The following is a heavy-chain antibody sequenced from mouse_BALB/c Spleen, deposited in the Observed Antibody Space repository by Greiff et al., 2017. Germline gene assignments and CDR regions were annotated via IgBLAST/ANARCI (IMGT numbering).Heavy chain of an antibody. CDR2: ISNGGGST. V-gene: IGHV5-12-2*01. D-gene: IGHD2-1*01. J-gene: IGHJ4*01. Sequence: EVKLVESGGGLVQPGGSLKLSCAASGFTFSSYTMSWVRQTPEKRLEWVAYISNGGGSTYYPDTVKGRFTISRDNAKNTLYLQMSSLKSEDTAMSYCSSGGNYDYAIDYWGQGTSVTVSS. CDR1: GFTFSSYT. CDR3: SSGGNYDYAIDY.